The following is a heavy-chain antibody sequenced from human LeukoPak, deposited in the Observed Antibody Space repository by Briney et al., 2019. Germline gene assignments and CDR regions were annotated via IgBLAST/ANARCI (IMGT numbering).Heavy chain of an antibody. Sequence: SETLSLTCTVSGGSISSHYWSRIRQPPGKGLEWIGYIYYSGSTNYNPSLKSRVTISVDTSKNQFSLKLSSVTAADTAVYYCARDMGYYYDSSGSVPNWYFDLWGRGTLVTVSS. J-gene: IGHJ2*01. CDR3: ARDMGYYYDSSGSVPNWYFDL. CDR2: IYYSGST. V-gene: IGHV4-59*11. D-gene: IGHD3-22*01. CDR1: GGSISSHY.